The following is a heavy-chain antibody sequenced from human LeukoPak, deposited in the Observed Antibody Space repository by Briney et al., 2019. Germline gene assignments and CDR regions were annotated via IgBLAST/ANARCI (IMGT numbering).Heavy chain of an antibody. D-gene: IGHD1-26*01. CDR3: ARMYSGTSYYFDF. CDR1: GVSISDYH. CDR2: FSYSGST. Sequence: SETLSLTCSVSGVSISDYHWIWIRQPPAKGLEWMGYFSYSGSTRYNPSLKSRVTMSVDTSKNQFSLRLVSVAAADTAVYYCARMYSGTSYYFDFWGQGTLVTVSS. J-gene: IGHJ4*02. V-gene: IGHV4-59*01.